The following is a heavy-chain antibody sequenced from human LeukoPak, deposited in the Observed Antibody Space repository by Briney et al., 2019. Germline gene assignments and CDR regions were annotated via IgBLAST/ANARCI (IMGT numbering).Heavy chain of an antibody. D-gene: IGHD5-18*01. CDR2: IRSKAYRGTT. V-gene: IGHV3-49*04. Sequence: PGRSLRLSCTGSGFTFGDHAMSWVRQAPGKGLEWVGFIRSKAYRGTTEYAASVKGRFTISRDDSASIAYLQMNSLRTEDTAVYYCARGPIQLWIHNAMDVWGKGTTVTVSS. CDR1: GFTFGDHA. CDR3: ARGPIQLWIHNAMDV. J-gene: IGHJ6*03.